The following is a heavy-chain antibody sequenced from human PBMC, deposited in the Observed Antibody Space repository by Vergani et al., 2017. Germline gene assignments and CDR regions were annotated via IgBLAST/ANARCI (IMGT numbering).Heavy chain of an antibody. CDR3: ASYDIVGATSRFGYY. CDR2: ISSSSSYI. Sequence: VQLVESGGGLVKPGGSLRLSCTASGFTFSDYYMSWIRQAPGKGLEWVSYISSSSSYIYYADSVKGRFTISRDNAKNSLYLQMNSLRAEDTAVYYCASYDIVGATSRFGYYWGQGTLVTVSS. CDR1: GFTFSDYY. D-gene: IGHD1-26*01. V-gene: IGHV3-11*06. J-gene: IGHJ4*02.